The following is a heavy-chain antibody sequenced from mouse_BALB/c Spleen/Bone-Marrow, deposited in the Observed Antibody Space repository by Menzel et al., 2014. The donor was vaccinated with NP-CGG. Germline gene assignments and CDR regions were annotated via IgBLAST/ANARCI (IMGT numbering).Heavy chain of an antibody. J-gene: IGHJ2*01. CDR2: IYPSDSYT. CDR3: TREYGPLYYFDY. D-gene: IGHD2-10*02. CDR1: GYTFTSYW. V-gene: IGHV1-69*02. Sequence: QVQLQQSGAELVRPGASVKLSCKASGYTFTSYWINWVKQRPGQGLEWIGDIYPSDSYTNYNQKFKDKATLTVDKSSSTAYMQLSSPTSEDSAVYYCTREYGPLYYFDYWGQGTTLTVSS.